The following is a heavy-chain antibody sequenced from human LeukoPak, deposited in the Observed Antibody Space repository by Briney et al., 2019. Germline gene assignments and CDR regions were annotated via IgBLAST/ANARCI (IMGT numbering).Heavy chain of an antibody. D-gene: IGHD1-26*01. CDR2: IKQDGSEK. Sequence: GGSLRLSCAPSGFTFSSYWMSWVRQAPGKGLEWVANIKQDGSEKYYVDSVKGRFTISRDNAKNSLYLQMNSLRAEDTAVYYCASFSGSHDYWGQGTLVTVSS. V-gene: IGHV3-7*03. J-gene: IGHJ4*02. CDR3: ASFSGSHDY. CDR1: GFTFSSYW.